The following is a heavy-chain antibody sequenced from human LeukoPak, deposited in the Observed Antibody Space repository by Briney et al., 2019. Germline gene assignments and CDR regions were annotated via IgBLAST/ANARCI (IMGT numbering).Heavy chain of an antibody. V-gene: IGHV4-59*01. D-gene: IGHD3-10*01. CDR3: ARSDYHNSGSHTVFDAFDI. CDR2: IDDSGNT. Sequence: PSVTLSLTCTVSGGSISRYYWSWIWRPPGKGLEWIGYIDDSGNTNYNPSLKSQVTISVDKSKNQFSPKLSFMTAADTAMYYCARSDYHNSGSHTVFDAFDIWGQGTRVTVSS. J-gene: IGHJ3*02. CDR1: GGSISRYY.